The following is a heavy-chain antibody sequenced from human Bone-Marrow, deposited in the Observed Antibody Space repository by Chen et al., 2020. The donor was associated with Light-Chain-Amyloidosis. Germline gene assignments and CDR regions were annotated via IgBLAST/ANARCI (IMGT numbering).Heavy chain of an antibody. V-gene: IGHV4-39*01. D-gene: IGHD3-9*01. CDR1: GGSISSSSYY. J-gene: IGHJ4*02. CDR3: ARQSGGLTDI. CDR2: FLHSGRT. Sequence: QVQLQESGPGLVKPWETLSLSCTISGGSISSSSYYWGWVRQPPGEGLEWIESFLHSGRTYYNPSLKSRVTISVDTSKSQVSLRLSSVTAADTAVYYCARQSGGLTDIWGQGTLVTVSS.